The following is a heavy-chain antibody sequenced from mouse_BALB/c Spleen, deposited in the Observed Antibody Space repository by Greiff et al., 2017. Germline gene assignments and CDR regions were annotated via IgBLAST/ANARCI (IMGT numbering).Heavy chain of an antibody. CDR3: ARSHYYGSRRDWYFDI. CDR1: GFSLTSYG. Sequence: QVQLQQSGPGLVQPSQSLSITCTVSGFSLTSYGVHWVRQSPGKGLEWLGVIWSGGSTDYNAAFISRLSISKDNSKSQVFFKMNSLQANDTAIYYCARSHYYGSRRDWYFDIWGAGTTVTVSS. CDR2: IWSGGST. D-gene: IGHD1-1*01. J-gene: IGHJ1*01. V-gene: IGHV2-2*02.